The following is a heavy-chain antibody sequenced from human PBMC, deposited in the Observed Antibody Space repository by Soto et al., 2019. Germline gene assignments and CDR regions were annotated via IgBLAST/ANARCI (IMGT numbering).Heavy chain of an antibody. J-gene: IGHJ6*02. CDR1: GYTCTSYG. CDR3: ARGGDYYYGLDV. V-gene: IGHV1-18*01. D-gene: IGHD3-16*01. CDR2: ISAFNGQT. Sequence: AAVKVSCKASGYTCTSYGVSCVRQAPGQGLEWMGWISAFNGQTNYIQKVQGRVTLTTEASTSTAYMELRSLRSDDTAVYYCARGGDYYYGLDVWGQGTTVTVS.